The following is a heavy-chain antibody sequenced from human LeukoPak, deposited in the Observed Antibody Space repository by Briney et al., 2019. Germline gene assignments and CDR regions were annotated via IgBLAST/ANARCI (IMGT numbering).Heavy chain of an antibody. Sequence: SETLSLTCNVSSVSVSDGRYYWTWIRQHPGKGLEWIGYKYYSGSAKYNPSLKSRLTISIDTSKNQFSLQLSSVTAADTAVYYCARGGRIVVVPDAIGGWFDPWGQGTLVTVSS. CDR2: KYYSGSA. V-gene: IGHV4-31*03. CDR3: ARGGRIVVVPDAIGGWFDP. J-gene: IGHJ5*02. D-gene: IGHD2-2*02. CDR1: SVSVSDGRYY.